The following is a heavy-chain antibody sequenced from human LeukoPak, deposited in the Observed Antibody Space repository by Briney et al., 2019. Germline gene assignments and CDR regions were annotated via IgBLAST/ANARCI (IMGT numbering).Heavy chain of an antibody. CDR2: IYTSGST. D-gene: IGHD3-22*01. Sequence: PSQTLSLTCTVSGGSISSGSYYWSWIRQPAGKGLEWIGRIYTSGSTNYNPSLKSRVTISVDTSKNQFSLKLSSVTAADTAVYYCARQLGVVVKYYFDYWGQGTLVTVSS. CDR1: GGSISSGSYY. CDR3: ARQLGVVVKYYFDY. J-gene: IGHJ4*02. V-gene: IGHV4-61*02.